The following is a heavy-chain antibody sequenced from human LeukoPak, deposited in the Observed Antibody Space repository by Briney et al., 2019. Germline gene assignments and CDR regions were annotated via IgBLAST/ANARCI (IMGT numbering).Heavy chain of an antibody. D-gene: IGHD4-17*01. CDR3: ARDQLAGDFAH. Sequence: SETLSLTCTVSGGSISSYYWSWIRQPAGKGLEWIGRIYTSGRTNYNPSLKSRVTMSVDTSKIQFSLKLSSVTAADTAVYYCARDQLAGDFAHWGQGTLVTVSS. V-gene: IGHV4-4*07. CDR2: IYTSGRT. J-gene: IGHJ4*02. CDR1: GGSISSYY.